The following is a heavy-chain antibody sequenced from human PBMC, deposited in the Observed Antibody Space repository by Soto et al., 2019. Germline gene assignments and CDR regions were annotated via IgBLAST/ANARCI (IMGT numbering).Heavy chain of an antibody. CDR2: ISGSGGST. V-gene: IGHV3-23*01. D-gene: IGHD3-22*01. CDR3: AKVPFPWTDSSGYSALGY. Sequence: EVQLLESGGGLVQPGGSLRLSCAASGFTFSSYAMSWVRQAPGKGLEWVSAISGSGGSTYYADSVKGRFTISRDNSKNTLYLQMNSLRAEDTAVYYCAKVPFPWTDSSGYSALGYWGQGTLVTVSS. CDR1: GFTFSSYA. J-gene: IGHJ4*02.